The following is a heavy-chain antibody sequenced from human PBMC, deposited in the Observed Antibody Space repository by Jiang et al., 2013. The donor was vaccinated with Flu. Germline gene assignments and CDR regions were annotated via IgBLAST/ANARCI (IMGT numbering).Heavy chain of an antibody. V-gene: IGHV4-39*01. CDR3: ARQFLYCTNGACWGHDAFDI. J-gene: IGHJ3*02. D-gene: IGHD2-8*01. CDR2: IYYSGST. Sequence: LLKPSETLSLTCTVSGGSISSSSYSWGWIRQPPGKGLEWIGSIYYSGSTHYNPSLKSRVTISVDTSKNQFSLKLSSVTAADTAVYYCARQFLYCTNGACWGHDAFDIWGQGTMVTVSS. CDR1: GGSISSSSYS.